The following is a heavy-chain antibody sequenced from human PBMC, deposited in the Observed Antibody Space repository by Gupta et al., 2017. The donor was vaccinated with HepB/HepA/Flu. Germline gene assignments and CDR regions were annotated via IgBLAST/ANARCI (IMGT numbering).Heavy chain of an antibody. CDR2: IYYGGRT. J-gene: IGHJ4*02. V-gene: IGHV4-39*02. CDR1: GGSVSSSNDY. CDR3: ARDLHSSGYYTYYFDY. Sequence: QLQLQESGPGLVKPSETLSLACTVSGGSVSSSNDYWGWIRQPPGKGLEWIGSIYYGGRTYYNPSLKSRLTISVDTSRNQFSLKLSSVTAADTAVYYCARDLHSSGYYTYYFDYWGQGTLVDVSS. D-gene: IGHD3-22*01.